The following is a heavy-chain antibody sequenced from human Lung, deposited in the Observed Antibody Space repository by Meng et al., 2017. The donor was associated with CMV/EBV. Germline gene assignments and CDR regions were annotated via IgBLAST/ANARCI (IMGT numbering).Heavy chain of an antibody. Sequence: ASGFTFGDHYLDWFRQAPGKGLEGVARSRNKASSYTTEYTASVRGRFTISRDESGNSLDLQMTSLKAEDTAVYYCARDNSATPYFDYWGQVXLVTVSS. CDR2: SRNKASSYTT. D-gene: IGHD2/OR15-2a*01. J-gene: IGHJ4*02. CDR1: GFTFGDHY. CDR3: ARDNSATPYFDY. V-gene: IGHV3-72*01.